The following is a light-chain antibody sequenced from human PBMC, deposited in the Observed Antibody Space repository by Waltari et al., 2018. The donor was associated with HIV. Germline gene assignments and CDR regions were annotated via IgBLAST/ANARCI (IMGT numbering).Light chain of an antibody. CDR2: ATS. J-gene: IGKJ4*01. CDR1: QTINTN. V-gene: IGKV1D-12*01. CDR3: QQANSFPLT. Sequence: SQMTRSPSSVSASVRDRVTLTCRASQTINTNLAWYQHKPGIAPKLLIYATSSLQSGVPSRFSGSGSGTDFTLTINTLQPEDFATYDCQQANSFPLTFGGGTRVDIK.